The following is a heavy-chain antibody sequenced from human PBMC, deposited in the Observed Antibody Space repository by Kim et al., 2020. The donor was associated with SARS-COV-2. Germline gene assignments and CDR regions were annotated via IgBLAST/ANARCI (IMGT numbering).Heavy chain of an antibody. D-gene: IGHD3-10*01. Sequence: GGSLRLSCAASGFTFSSYWMSWVRQAPGKGLEWVANIKQDGSEKYYVDSVKGRFTISRDNAKNSLYLQMNSLRAEDTAVYYCARDRGLLWFGELLYSVDAERAHGMDVWGQGTTVTVSS. V-gene: IGHV3-7*03. J-gene: IGHJ6*02. CDR1: GFTFSSYW. CDR2: IKQDGSEK. CDR3: ARDRGLLWFGELLYSVDAERAHGMDV.